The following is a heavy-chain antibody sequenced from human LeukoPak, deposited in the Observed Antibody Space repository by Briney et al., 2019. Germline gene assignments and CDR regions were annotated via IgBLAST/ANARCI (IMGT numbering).Heavy chain of an antibody. D-gene: IGHD3-22*01. CDR2: VSPGGVSP. Sequence: PGGSLRLSCVVSGLSFNKDVMRWVRQAPGKGLEWVSSVSPGGVSPNHADSVKGRFTVSRDDSLNTLYLQMNSLRAEDTAVYYCAKAPPDYYDSSGYSDYWGQGTLVTVSS. J-gene: IGHJ4*02. V-gene: IGHV3-23*01. CDR1: GLSFNKDV. CDR3: AKAPPDYYDSSGYSDY.